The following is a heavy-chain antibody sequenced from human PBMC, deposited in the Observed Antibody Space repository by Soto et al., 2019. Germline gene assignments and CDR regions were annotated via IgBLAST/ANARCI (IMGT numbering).Heavy chain of an antibody. J-gene: IGHJ4*02. CDR1: GFTFSGYG. V-gene: IGHV3-33*01. CDR2: VRHDGSNI. CDR3: VRDGVGCRHFYGFLDY. Sequence: QVQLVESGGGVVQPGRSLRLSCAATGFTFSGYGMHWVRQAPGKGLEWVAVVRHDGSNIHYADFVKGRFTISRDNSKNTLDLQMNSLRAEDTAVYYCVRDGVGCRHFYGFLDYWGQGTLLTVSS. D-gene: IGHD3-10*01.